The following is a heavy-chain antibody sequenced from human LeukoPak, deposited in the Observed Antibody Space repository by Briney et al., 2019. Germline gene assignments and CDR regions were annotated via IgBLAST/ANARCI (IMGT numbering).Heavy chain of an antibody. D-gene: IGHD6-13*01. J-gene: IGHJ6*03. CDR3: ARVSWIVAAGYYYYMDV. CDR1: GGSISSDY. V-gene: IGHV4-4*07. CDR2: IFSSGNT. Sequence: PSETLSLTCTDSGGSISSDYWTWIRQPAGKGLEWIGRIFSSGNTDYNPSFKSRVILSVDTSKNQLSLKVTSVTAADTAVYYCARVSWIVAAGYYYYMDVWGKGTTVTVSS.